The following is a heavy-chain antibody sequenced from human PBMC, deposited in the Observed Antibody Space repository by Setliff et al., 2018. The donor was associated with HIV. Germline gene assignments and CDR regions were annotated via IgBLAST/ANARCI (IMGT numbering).Heavy chain of an antibody. J-gene: IGHJ2*01. V-gene: IGHV4-59*12. CDR1: GGSISSYY. CDR2: IYYSGST. CDR3: ARGPAEWQIVVVPAAHWYFDL. Sequence: PSETLSLTCTVSGGSISSYYWSWIRQPPGKGLEWIGYIYYSGSTNYNPSLKSRITISVDTSKKQFSLKLNSVTAADTAVYYCARGPAEWQIVVVPAAHWYFDLWGRGTLVTVSS. D-gene: IGHD2-2*01.